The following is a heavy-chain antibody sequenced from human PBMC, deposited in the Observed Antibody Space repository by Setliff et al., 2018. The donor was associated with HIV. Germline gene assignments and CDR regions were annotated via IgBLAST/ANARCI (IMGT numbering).Heavy chain of an antibody. Sequence: EASVKVSCKASGTSFNIYAISWVRQAPGQGLEGMGGIIPMFGTTDYAQKFQGRITITTDQIMTTAYMELTSLRSEETAGYYCASGSGYCTKGDCYIGVHRTPDKYYFDSWGQGTLVTVSS. CDR2: IIPMFGTT. J-gene: IGHJ4*02. CDR3: ASGSGYCTKGDCYIGVHRTPDKYYFDS. V-gene: IGHV1-69*05. D-gene: IGHD2-8*01. CDR1: GTSFNIYA.